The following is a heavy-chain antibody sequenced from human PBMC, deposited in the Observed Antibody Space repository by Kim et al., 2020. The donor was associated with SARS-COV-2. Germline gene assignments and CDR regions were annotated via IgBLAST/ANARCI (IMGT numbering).Heavy chain of an antibody. CDR2: INHSGST. V-gene: IGHV4-34*01. CDR1: GGSFSGYY. CDR3: ARGRGYSSSWYEYYFDY. Sequence: SETLSLTCAVYGGSFSGYYWSWIRQPPGKGLEWIGEINHSGSTNYNPSLKSRVTISVDTSKNQFSLKLSSVTAADTAVYYCARGRGYSSSWYEYYFDYWG. J-gene: IGHJ4*01. D-gene: IGHD6-13*01.